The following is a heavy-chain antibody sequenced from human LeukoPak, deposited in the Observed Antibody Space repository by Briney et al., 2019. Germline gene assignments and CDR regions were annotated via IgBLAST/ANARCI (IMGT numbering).Heavy chain of an antibody. J-gene: IGHJ4*02. Sequence: SETLSLTCTVSGDSISNYYWSWIRQSPGKGLEWIGYIYCSGSTNYNPSLKSRVTISVDTSKNQFSLELSSVTAADTAVYYCARETCSGGSCFQFDFWGQGTLVTVSS. CDR3: ARETCSGGSCFQFDF. CDR2: IYCSGST. V-gene: IGHV4-59*01. CDR1: GDSISNYY. D-gene: IGHD2-15*01.